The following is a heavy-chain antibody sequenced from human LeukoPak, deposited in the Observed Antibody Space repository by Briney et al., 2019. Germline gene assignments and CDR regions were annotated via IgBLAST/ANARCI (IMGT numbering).Heavy chain of an antibody. CDR3: ARGHDAFDI. J-gene: IGHJ3*02. CDR1: GFTFSSYA. CDR2: ISYDGSNK. V-gene: IGHV3-30-3*01. Sequence: PGRSLRLSCAASGFTFSSYAMHWVRQAPGKGLEWVAVISYDGSNKYYADSVKGRFTISRDNSKNTLYLQMNSLRAEDTAVYYGARGHDAFDIWGQGTMVTVSS.